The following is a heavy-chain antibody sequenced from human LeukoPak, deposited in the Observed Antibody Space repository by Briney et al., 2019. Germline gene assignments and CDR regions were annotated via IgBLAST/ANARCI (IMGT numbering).Heavy chain of an antibody. CDR3: ATVGQWLDPYYFDY. CDR2: FDPEDGET. CDR1: GYTLTELS. Sequence: ASVKVSCKVSGYTLTELSMHWVRQAPGKGLEWMGGFDPEDGETIYAQKFQGRVTMTEDTSTDTAYMELSSLRSEDTALYYCATVGQWLDPYYFDYWGQGTLVTVSS. D-gene: IGHD6-19*01. J-gene: IGHJ4*02. V-gene: IGHV1-24*01.